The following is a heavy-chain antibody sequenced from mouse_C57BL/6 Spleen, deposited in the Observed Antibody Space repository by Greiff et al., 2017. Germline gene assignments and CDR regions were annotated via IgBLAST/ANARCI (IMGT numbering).Heavy chain of an antibody. CDR2: IDPETGGT. Sequence: VQLQQSGAELVRPGASVTLSCKASGYTFTDYEMHWVKQTPVHGLEWIGAIDPETGGTAYNQKFKGKAILTADKSSSTAYMELRSLTSEDSAVYYCIIYYDYSWYFDVWGTGTTVTVSS. CDR3: IIYYDYSWYFDV. CDR1: GYTFTDYE. V-gene: IGHV1-15*01. D-gene: IGHD2-4*01. J-gene: IGHJ1*03.